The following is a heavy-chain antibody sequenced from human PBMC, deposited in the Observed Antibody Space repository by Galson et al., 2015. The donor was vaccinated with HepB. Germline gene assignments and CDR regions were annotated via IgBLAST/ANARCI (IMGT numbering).Heavy chain of an antibody. Sequence: SLRLSCAVSGFTVSRYYMNWVRQAPGKGLESVAVLYSDGNTYYAESVKGRFTISRDNSKNTLYLQMNSLRTEDTAVYYCAGASYSSGWTAEHDYWGQGTLVTVSS. D-gene: IGHD6-19*01. CDR1: GFTVSRYY. J-gene: IGHJ4*02. V-gene: IGHV3-66*01. CDR3: AGASYSSGWTAEHDY. CDR2: LYSDGNT.